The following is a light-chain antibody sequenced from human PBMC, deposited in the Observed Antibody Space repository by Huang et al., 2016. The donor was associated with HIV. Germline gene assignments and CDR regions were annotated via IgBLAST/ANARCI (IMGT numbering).Light chain of an antibody. J-gene: IGKJ5*01. CDR1: QSLLHSNGYNY. CDR2: LGS. Sequence: DIVVTPSPLSLSVTPGEAASISCRSSQSLLHSNGYNYLDWYLQKPGQSPQLRIYLGSNRASGVPARFSGSGSGTDFTLKISRVAADDVGVYYCMQALQTPTFGQGTRLEIK. V-gene: IGKV2-28*01. CDR3: MQALQTPT.